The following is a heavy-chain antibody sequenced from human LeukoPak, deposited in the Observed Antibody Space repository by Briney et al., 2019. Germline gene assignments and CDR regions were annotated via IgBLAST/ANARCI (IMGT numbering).Heavy chain of an antibody. CDR3: ARVAAAGTESDP. CDR1: GGSISSSRYY. CDR2: IYYSGST. D-gene: IGHD6-13*01. V-gene: IGHV4-39*01. J-gene: IGHJ5*02. Sequence: SETLSLTCTVSGGSISSSRYYWGWIRQPPGKGLEWIGYIYYSGSTYYNPSLKSRVTISVDTSKNQFSLKLSSVTAADTAVYYCARVAAAGTESDPWGQGTLVTVSS.